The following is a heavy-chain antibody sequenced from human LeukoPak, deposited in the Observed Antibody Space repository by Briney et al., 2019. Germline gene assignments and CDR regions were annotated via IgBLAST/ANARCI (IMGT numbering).Heavy chain of an antibody. D-gene: IGHD3-10*01. CDR1: GGSFSGYY. V-gene: IGHV4-34*01. CDR2: INHSGST. CDR3: ARGPRAYYGSETLAY. Sequence: SETLPLTCAVYGGSFSGYYWSWIRQPPGKGLEWIGEINHSGSTNYDPSLKSRVTISVDTSENQFSLKLSSVTAADTAVYYCARGPRAYYGSETLAYWGQGTLVTVSS. J-gene: IGHJ4*02.